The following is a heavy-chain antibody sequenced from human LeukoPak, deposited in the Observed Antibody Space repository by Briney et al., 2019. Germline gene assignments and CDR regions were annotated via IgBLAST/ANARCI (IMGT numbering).Heavy chain of an antibody. CDR3: ARGGHTAMAMDDY. J-gene: IGHJ4*02. D-gene: IGHD5-18*01. CDR2: IKQDGSEK. V-gene: IGHV3-7*01. Sequence: GGSLRLSRAASGFTFSSYWMSWVRQAPGKGLEWVANIKQDGSEKYYVDSVKGRLTISRDNAKNSLYLQMNSLRAEDTAVYYCARGGHTAMAMDDYWGQGTLVTVSS. CDR1: GFTFSSYW.